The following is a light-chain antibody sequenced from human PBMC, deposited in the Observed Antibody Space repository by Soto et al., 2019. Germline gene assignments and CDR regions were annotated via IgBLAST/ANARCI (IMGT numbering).Light chain of an antibody. CDR1: SSDVGSYNL. Sequence: QSVLTQPASVSGSPGQSITISCTGTSSDVGSYNLVSWYQQHPGKAPKLMIYEGSKRPSGVSNRFSGSKSGNTASLTISGLQAEDEADYYCCSDAGSSTSFGGGTKVTVL. CDR3: CSDAGSSTS. CDR2: EGS. V-gene: IGLV2-23*01. J-gene: IGLJ2*01.